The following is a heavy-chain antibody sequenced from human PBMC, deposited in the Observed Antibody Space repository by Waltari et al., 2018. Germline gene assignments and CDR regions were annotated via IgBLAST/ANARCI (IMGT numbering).Heavy chain of an antibody. CDR2: FGPEDGET. D-gene: IGHD1-26*01. CDR3: ETASVGATFMYYYYMDV. J-gene: IGHJ6*03. V-gene: IGHV1-24*01. CDR1: GYTLTELS. Sequence: QVQLVQSGAEVKKPGASVKVSCKVSGYTLTELSIHWVRQAPGKGVEWMGGFGPEDGETSYAKKFQGRVTMNEDTSTDTDYMELSSLRSEDTAVYYCETASVGATFMYYYYMDVWGKGTTVTVSS.